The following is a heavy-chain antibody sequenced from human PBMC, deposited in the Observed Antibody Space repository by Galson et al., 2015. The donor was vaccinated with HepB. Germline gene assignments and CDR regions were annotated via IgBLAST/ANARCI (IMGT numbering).Heavy chain of an antibody. D-gene: IGHD6-19*01. CDR2: IFYSGST. CDR3: ANSRSSGWRGPGS. Sequence: SETLSLTCTVSGASISSSGYYWGWIRQPPGRGLEWIGAIFYSGSTFSNPALQSRLTMSVDTSRNQFSLKLNSVTAADTAVYYCANSRSSGWRGPGSWGQGTLVTVSS. CDR1: GASISSSGYY. J-gene: IGHJ5*02. V-gene: IGHV4-39*01.